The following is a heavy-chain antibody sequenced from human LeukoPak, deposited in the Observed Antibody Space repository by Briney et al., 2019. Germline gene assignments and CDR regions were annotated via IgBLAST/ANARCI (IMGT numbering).Heavy chain of an antibody. CDR2: MNPNSGNT. D-gene: IGHD4-11*01. V-gene: IGHV1-8*01. Sequence: ASVKVSCKASVYTFTSYDINWVRQATGQGLEWLGWMNPNSGNTGYAQKFQGRVTMTRNTSISTAYMELSGLRSEDTAVYYCARGHYSNRHDYWFDPWGQGTLVTVSS. CDR1: VYTFTSYD. CDR3: ARGHYSNRHDYWFDP. J-gene: IGHJ5*02.